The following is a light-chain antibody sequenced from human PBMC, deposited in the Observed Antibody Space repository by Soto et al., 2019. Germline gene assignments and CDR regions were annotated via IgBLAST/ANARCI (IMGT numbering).Light chain of an antibody. V-gene: IGLV2-14*01. CDR2: DVS. CDR3: SSHTSRSTFV. CDR1: SSDVGGYNF. Sequence: QSALTQPASVSGSPGQSITISCTGSSSDVGGYNFVSWYQQYPGKAPKLVIYDVSNRPSGVSNRFSGSKSGNTASLTISGLQTEDEADFYCSSHTSRSTFVFGTGTKLTVL. J-gene: IGLJ1*01.